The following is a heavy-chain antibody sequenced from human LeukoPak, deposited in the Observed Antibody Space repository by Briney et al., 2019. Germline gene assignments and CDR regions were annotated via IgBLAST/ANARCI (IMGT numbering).Heavy chain of an antibody. J-gene: IGHJ4*02. Sequence: GGSLRLSCVVSGFTVTSNYMSWVRQAPGKGLEWVSVIYSGGTANYADSVKGRFTVYRDNSKNTLHLQMNTLRAEDTAVYYCASKLTSGYWGQGTLVTVSS. CDR3: ASKLTSGY. CDR2: IYSGGTA. D-gene: IGHD4-17*01. V-gene: IGHV3-66*01. CDR1: GFTVTSNY.